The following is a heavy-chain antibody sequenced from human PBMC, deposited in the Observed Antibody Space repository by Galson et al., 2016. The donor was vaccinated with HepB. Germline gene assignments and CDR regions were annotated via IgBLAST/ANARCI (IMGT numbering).Heavy chain of an antibody. CDR3: AKDRGNLNYYQLYGLDV. V-gene: IGHV3-9*01. J-gene: IGHJ6*02. D-gene: IGHD3-10*01. Sequence: SLRLSCAASGFIVSNNYMDWVRQAPGKGLEWVSTISWNSRRIDYADSVKGRFTVSRDNAKNSLHLQMNSLKTEDTALYYCAKDRGNLNYYQLYGLDVWGQGTTVTVSS. CDR2: ISWNSRRI. CDR1: GFIVSNNY.